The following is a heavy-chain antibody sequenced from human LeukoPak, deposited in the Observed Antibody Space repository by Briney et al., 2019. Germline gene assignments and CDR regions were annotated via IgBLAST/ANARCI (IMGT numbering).Heavy chain of an antibody. CDR1: GYNFINYW. Sequence: GESLKISCKGSGYNFINYWIGWVRQMPGKGLGWMGIIYPGDSDTRYSPSFQGQVTISADKSISTAYLQWSSLKASDTAMYYCTRTDCSVTSCFGSNFYYYYYMDVWGKGTTVTVSS. CDR2: IYPGDSDT. J-gene: IGHJ6*03. V-gene: IGHV5-51*01. D-gene: IGHD2-2*01. CDR3: TRTDCSVTSCFGSNFYYYYYMDV.